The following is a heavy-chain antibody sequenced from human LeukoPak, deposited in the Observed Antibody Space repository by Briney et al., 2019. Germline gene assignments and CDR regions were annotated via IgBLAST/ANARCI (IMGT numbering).Heavy chain of an antibody. CDR3: ARARSYGRGSIWFDP. D-gene: IGHD1-26*01. CDR1: GYTFTSYG. Sequence: ASVKVSCKASGYTFTSYGISWLRQAPRQWLEWMGWISAYNGNTNYAQKLQGRVTMTTDTSTSTAYMELRSLRSDDAAVYYRARARSYGRGSIWFDPWGQGTLFTVSS. J-gene: IGHJ5*02. CDR2: ISAYNGNT. V-gene: IGHV1-18*01.